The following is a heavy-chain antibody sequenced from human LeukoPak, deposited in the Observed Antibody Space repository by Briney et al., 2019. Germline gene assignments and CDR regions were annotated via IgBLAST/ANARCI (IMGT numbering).Heavy chain of an antibody. J-gene: IGHJ4*02. D-gene: IGHD3-9*01. CDR2: INPNSGGT. V-gene: IGHV1-2*02. CDR1: GYTFTDYY. Sequence: ASLKVSCKASGYTFTDYYMHWVRQAPGQGLEWMGWINPNSGGTNYAQKFYARVTMTRDTSIGTAYMELSRLRSDDTAVFYCARSPDILTGENFDYWGQGTLVTVSS. CDR3: ARSPDILTGENFDY.